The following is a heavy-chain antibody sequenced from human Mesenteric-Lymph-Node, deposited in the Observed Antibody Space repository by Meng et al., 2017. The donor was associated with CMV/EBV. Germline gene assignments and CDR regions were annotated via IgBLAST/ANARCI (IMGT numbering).Heavy chain of an antibody. J-gene: IGHJ6*02. CDR3: AKDQMEWSRPYYYYYGMDV. Sequence: ETLSLTCAASGFTFSSYAMSWVRQAPGKGLEWVSVIYSGGSSTYYADSVKGRFTISSDNSKNTLYLQMNSLRAEDTAVYYCAKDQMEWSRPYYYYYGMDVWGQGTTVTVSS. D-gene: IGHD3-3*01. CDR1: GFTFSSYA. CDR2: IYSGGSST. V-gene: IGHV3-23*03.